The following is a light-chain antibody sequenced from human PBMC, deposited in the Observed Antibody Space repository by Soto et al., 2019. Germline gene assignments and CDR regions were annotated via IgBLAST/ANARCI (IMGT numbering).Light chain of an antibody. V-gene: IGKV3-20*01. CDR1: QSVSSSY. CDR3: QQYGKSPQIT. Sequence: EIVLTQSPGTLSLSPGERATLCFSASQSVSSSYLAWYQQKPGQAPRLLIYGASSRATGIPDRFSGSGSGTDFSLTISRLEPEDFAVYYCQQYGKSPQITFGQGTRLEIK. CDR2: GAS. J-gene: IGKJ5*01.